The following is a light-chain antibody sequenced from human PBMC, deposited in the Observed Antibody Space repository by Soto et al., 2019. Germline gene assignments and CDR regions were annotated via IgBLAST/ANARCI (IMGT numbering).Light chain of an antibody. J-gene: IGLJ1*01. Sequence: QSVLTQPPSASATPGQRVTVSCSGTSSNIGSNTVHCYQQLPGTSPRLIIYSTNKRPSGVPDRFSGSKSGTSASLAISGLQSEAEADYYCAVWDDSLDSFVFGTGTKLTVL. V-gene: IGLV1-44*01. CDR3: AVWDDSLDSFV. CDR2: STN. CDR1: SSNIGSNT.